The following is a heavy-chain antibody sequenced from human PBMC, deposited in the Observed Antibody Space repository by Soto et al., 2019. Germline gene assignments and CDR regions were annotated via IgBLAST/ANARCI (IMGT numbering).Heavy chain of an antibody. CDR1: GFTFSDDY. V-gene: IGHV3-11*05. Sequence: QMQLVESGGRLVKPGGSLRLSCVASGFTFSDDYMSWIRQAPGKGLEWVAYISSKSSFTNYADSVKGRFTISRDNAKNSWYVQMNSLTVGDTTVYYWARGGYSDAWFDLWGQGTRVTVSS. J-gene: IGHJ5*02. D-gene: IGHD5-12*01. CDR2: ISSKSSFT. CDR3: ARGGYSDAWFDL.